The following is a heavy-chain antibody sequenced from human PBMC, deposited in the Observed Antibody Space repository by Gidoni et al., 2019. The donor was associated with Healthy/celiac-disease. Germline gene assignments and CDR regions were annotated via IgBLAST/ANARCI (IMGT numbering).Heavy chain of an antibody. CDR3: TTDSTDYYGMDV. CDR2: IKSKTDGGTT. V-gene: IGHV3-15*07. Sequence: EVQLVESGGGLVKPGGSLRLSCAASGFPFSNAWMNWVRQAPGKGLEWVGRIKSKTDGGTTDYAAPVKGRFTISRDDSKNTLYLQMNSLKTEDTAVYYCTTDSTDYYGMDVWGKGTTVTVSS. D-gene: IGHD3-3*02. J-gene: IGHJ6*04. CDR1: GFPFSNAW.